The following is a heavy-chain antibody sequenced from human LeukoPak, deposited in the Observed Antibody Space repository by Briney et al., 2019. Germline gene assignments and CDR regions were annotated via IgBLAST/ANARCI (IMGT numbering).Heavy chain of an antibody. CDR2: IYTSGST. CDR3: ARAKGTYGVDY. CDR1: GGSISSSNW. V-gene: IGHV4-4*02. D-gene: IGHD3-10*01. J-gene: IGHJ4*02. Sequence: SGTLSLTCAVSGGSISSSNWWSWVRQPPGKGLEWIGRIYTSGSTNYNPSLKSRVTISFDTSKNQFSLRLSSVTAADTAVYYCARAKGTYGVDYWGQGILVTVSS.